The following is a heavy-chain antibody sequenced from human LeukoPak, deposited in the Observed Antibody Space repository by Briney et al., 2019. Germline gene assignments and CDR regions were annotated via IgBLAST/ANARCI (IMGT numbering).Heavy chain of an antibody. D-gene: IGHD1-1*01. CDR1: GYTFTGYY. CDR3: ARGRDELDY. J-gene: IGHJ4*02. CDR2: INPNSGGA. Sequence: ASVRLSCKASGYTFTGYYMYWVRQAPGQGLEWMGWINPNSGGANYAEKFQGRVTMTRDRSISTAYMGLSRLRADDTAVYYCARGRDELDYWGQGTLVTVSS. V-gene: IGHV1-2*02.